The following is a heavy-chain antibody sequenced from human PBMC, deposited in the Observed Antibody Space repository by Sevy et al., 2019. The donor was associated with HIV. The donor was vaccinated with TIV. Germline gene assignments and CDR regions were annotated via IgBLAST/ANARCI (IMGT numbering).Heavy chain of an antibody. Sequence: SETLSLTCAVYGGSFSGYYWSWIRQPPGKGLEWIGEINHSGSTNYNPSLKSRVTISVDTSKNQFSLKLSSVTAADTAVYYCARGPRGPRVRRGYSSSQKKFQNWFDPWGQGTLVTVSS. CDR2: INHSGST. CDR3: ARGPRGPRVRRGYSSSQKKFQNWFDP. J-gene: IGHJ5*02. D-gene: IGHD6-13*01. CDR1: GGSFSGYY. V-gene: IGHV4-34*01.